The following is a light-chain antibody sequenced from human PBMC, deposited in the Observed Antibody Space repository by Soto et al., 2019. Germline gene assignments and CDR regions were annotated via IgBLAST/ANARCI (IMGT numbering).Light chain of an antibody. CDR3: QQTSSNPRT. Sequence: DIQMTQSPSSLSASGGEGVRITCRARQTIFTYLNWYQQKPGNAPKLLIYAASNLQNGVPSRFSGSGSGTDFTLTISSLQPEDFATYFCQQTSSNPRTFGQGTKVDI. CDR2: AAS. J-gene: IGKJ1*01. CDR1: QTIFTY. V-gene: IGKV1-39*01.